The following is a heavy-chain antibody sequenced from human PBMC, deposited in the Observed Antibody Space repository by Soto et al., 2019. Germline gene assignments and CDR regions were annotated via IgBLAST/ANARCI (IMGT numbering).Heavy chain of an antibody. Sequence: QVQLVETGGGVVQPGRSLRLSCAASGFTFSSYGMHWVRQAPGKGLEWVAVISYDGSNKYYADSVKGRFTISRDNSKNTLYLQMNSLRAEDTAVYYCALVWEWLLSPPSDGGMDVWGQGTTVTVSS. CDR2: ISYDGSNK. D-gene: IGHD3-3*01. CDR3: ALVWEWLLSPPSDGGMDV. J-gene: IGHJ6*02. CDR1: GFTFSSYG. V-gene: IGHV3-30*03.